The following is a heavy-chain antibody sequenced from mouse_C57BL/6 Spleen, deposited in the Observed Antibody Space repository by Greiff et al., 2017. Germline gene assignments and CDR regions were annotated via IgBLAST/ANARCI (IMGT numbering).Heavy chain of an antibody. J-gene: IGHJ3*01. CDR3: ARYMGDDYGSSPWFAY. Sequence: EVQLVESGGGLVQPGGSLSLSCAASGYTFTDYNMSWVRQPPGKALEWLGFIRNKANGYTTEYSASVKGRFTISRDNSQSILYLQMNALRAEDSATYYCARYMGDDYGSSPWFAYWGQGTLVTVSA. CDR1: GYTFTDYN. D-gene: IGHD1-1*01. CDR2: IRNKANGYTT. V-gene: IGHV7-3*01.